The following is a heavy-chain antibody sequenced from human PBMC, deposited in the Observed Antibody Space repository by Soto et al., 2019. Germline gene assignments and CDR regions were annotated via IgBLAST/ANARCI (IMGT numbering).Heavy chain of an antibody. CDR1: GFTFSSYW. CDR3: ARVGGTFRYYYGMDV. D-gene: IGHD1-26*01. CDR2: IKQDGSEK. Sequence: EVQLLESGGDLVQPGGSLRLSCAASGFTFSSYWMSWVRQAPGKGLEWVANIKQDGSEKYYVDSVKGRFTISRDNAKNSLYLQMNSLRAEDTAVYYCARVGGTFRYYYGMDVWGQGTTVTVSS. V-gene: IGHV3-7*01. J-gene: IGHJ6*02.